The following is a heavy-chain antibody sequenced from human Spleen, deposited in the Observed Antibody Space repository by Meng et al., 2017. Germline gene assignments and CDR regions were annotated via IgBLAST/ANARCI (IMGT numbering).Heavy chain of an antibody. D-gene: IGHD3-16*01. V-gene: IGHV4-59*01. CDR2: VFRTGPS. CDR3: AKYDSQSHKSFDN. J-gene: IGHJ4*02. Sequence: QVQLQESGPGLVRPSETLSLRCTVSGVSISDYYWSSVRQPPGKGLEWIGYVFRTGPSYYNPSLKSRVTISMETSKNEFSLNLYSVTAADTAVYYCAKYDSQSHKSFDNWGQGILVTVSS. CDR1: GVSISDYY.